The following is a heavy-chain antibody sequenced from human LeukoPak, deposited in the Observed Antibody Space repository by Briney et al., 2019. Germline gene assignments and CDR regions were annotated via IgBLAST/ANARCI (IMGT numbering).Heavy chain of an antibody. J-gene: IGHJ4*02. D-gene: IGHD3-3*01. Sequence: GGSLRLSCAASTFTFSSHTMDWVRQAPDQGLEWVAVISYDGSSKYYTDSVKGRFTISRDNSKNTLYLQMNSLRGDDTAVYYCAKESGTSGYYFDHWGQGALVTVSS. CDR1: TFTFSSHT. CDR3: AKESGTSGYYFDH. CDR2: ISYDGSSK. V-gene: IGHV3-30-3*01.